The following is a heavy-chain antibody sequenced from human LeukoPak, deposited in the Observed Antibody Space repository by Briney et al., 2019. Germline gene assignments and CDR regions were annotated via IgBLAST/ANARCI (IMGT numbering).Heavy chain of an antibody. CDR2: INPSGGST. CDR1: GYTFTSYY. D-gene: IGHD3-22*01. J-gene: IGHJ4*02. Sequence: ASVKVSCKASGYTFTSYYMHWVRQAPGQGLEWMGIINPSGGSTSYAQKFQGRVTMTRDTSTSTVYMELSSLRSEDTAVYYCARAGEDYYDSSGYFDYWGREPWSPSPQ. CDR3: ARAGEDYYDSSGYFDY. V-gene: IGHV1-46*01.